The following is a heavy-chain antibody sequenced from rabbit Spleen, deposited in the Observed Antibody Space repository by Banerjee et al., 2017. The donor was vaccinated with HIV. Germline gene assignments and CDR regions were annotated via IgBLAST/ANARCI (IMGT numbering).Heavy chain of an antibody. Sequence: QELVESRGGLVTPGGSLKLSCKASGFTISSNYWMNWVRQAPGKGLEWIGYIDPFFGTTYYASWVNGRFTISSHNAQNTLFLQLNSLTVADTATYFCARFYAGYGDFGYAAMWGQGTLVT. D-gene: IGHD7-1*01. CDR1: GFTISSNY. J-gene: IGHJ4*01. CDR2: IDPFFGTT. CDR3: ARFYAGYGDFGYAAM. V-gene: IGHV1S7*01.